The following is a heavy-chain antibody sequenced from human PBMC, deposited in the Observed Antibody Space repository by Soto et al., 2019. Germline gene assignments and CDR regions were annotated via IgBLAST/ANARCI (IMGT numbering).Heavy chain of an antibody. CDR1: GYIFTYW. CDR2: IHPGDSDT. Sequence: GESLKISCTASGYIFTYWIAWLRHMPGKGLEWMGVIHPGDSDTRYSPSFQGQVTISVDKSISTAFLQWNSLKASDTAMYYCARQDGFGLFYFDSWGQGTLVTVSS. J-gene: IGHJ4*02. V-gene: IGHV5-51*01. CDR3: ARQDGFGLFYFDS. D-gene: IGHD2-2*03.